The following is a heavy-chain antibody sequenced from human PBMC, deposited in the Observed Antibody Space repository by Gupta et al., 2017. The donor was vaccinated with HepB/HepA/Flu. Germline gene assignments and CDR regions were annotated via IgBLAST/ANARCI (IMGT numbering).Heavy chain of an antibody. CDR2: IHPSGGST. CDR3: ARAGSDYYYRGMDV. CDR1: GYTSTRYS. Sequence: QVQLVQSGAEVKKPGASVKVSCKASGYTSTRYSMHEVRQAPGQGLEWMGTIHPSGGSTIYAQKFQGRVTMTRETSTSTDYMELSSLRSEDTAVYYCARAGSDYYYRGMDVWGQGTTVTVSS. J-gene: IGHJ6*02. D-gene: IGHD2-15*01. V-gene: IGHV1-46*01.